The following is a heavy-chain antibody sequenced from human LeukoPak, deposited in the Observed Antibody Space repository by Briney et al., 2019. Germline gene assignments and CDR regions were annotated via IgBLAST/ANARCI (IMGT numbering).Heavy chain of an antibody. V-gene: IGHV4-59*01. CDR2: IYYSGST. CDR1: GGSISSYY. D-gene: IGHD4-17*01. CDR3: ARDNDYGDFFDY. Sequence: SETLSLTCTVSGGSISSYYWSWIRQPPGKGLEWIGYIYYSGSTNYNPSLKSRVTISVDTSKNQFSLKLSSVTAEDTAVYYCARDNDYGDFFDYWGQGTLVTVSS. J-gene: IGHJ4*02.